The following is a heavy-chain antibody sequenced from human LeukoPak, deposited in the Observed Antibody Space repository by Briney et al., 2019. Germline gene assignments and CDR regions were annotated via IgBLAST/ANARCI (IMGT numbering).Heavy chain of an antibody. Sequence: GGSLRLSCAASGFTFSSFEMNWVRQAPGKGLEWVSYISSSAGTLYYADSVKGRFTISRDNAKNSLYLQMNSLRAEDTAVYYCATSFYGDYVYWGQGTLVTVSS. CDR3: ATSFYGDYVY. V-gene: IGHV3-48*03. D-gene: IGHD4-17*01. CDR1: GFTFSSFE. J-gene: IGHJ4*02. CDR2: ISSSAGTL.